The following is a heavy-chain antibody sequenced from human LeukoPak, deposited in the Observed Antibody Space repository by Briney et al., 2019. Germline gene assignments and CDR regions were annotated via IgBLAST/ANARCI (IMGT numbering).Heavy chain of an antibody. V-gene: IGHV3-43*02. Sequence: PGGSLRLSCAASGFTFDEYAIHWVRQAPGKGLEWVSLISGDGGRTFYRDSVKGRFTISRDNSKNSLYLQMNSLRTEDTALYYCAKDLTSVYDAFNIWGQGTMVTVRS. CDR1: GFTFDEYA. D-gene: IGHD3-16*01. CDR2: ISGDGGRT. CDR3: AKDLTSVYDAFNI. J-gene: IGHJ3*02.